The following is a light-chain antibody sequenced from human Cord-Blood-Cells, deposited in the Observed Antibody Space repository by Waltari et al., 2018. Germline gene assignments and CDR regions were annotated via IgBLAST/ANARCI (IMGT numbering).Light chain of an antibody. CDR1: SSNIGSNT. CDR2: SNK. V-gene: IGLV1-44*01. J-gene: IGLJ2*01. Sequence: QSPLTQPPSASGTPGQRVTLPCSGRSSNIGSNTVNLYQQLPGTAPKLLIYSNKQRPSGVPDRFSGSKSGTSASLAISGLQSEDEADYYCAAWDDSLNGVVFGGGTKLTVL. CDR3: AAWDDSLNGVV.